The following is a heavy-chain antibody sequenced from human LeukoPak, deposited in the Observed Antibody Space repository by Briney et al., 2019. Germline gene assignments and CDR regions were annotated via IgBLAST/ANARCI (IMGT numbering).Heavy chain of an antibody. Sequence: PSETLSLTCTVSGCSISSYYWSWIRQPPGKGLEWIGYIYNSGSTNYNPSLKRRVTISVDTSKNQVSLKLSPVTAAGTAVYYCARGSGWYYYWGQGTLVTVSS. J-gene: IGHJ4*02. CDR3: ARGSGWYYY. CDR1: GCSISSYY. CDR2: IYNSGST. D-gene: IGHD6-19*01. V-gene: IGHV4-59*08.